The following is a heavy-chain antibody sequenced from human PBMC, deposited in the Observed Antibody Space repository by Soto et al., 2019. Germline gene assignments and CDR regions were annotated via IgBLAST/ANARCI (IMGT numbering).Heavy chain of an antibody. D-gene: IGHD3-22*01. CDR1: GFTFSSYW. Sequence: GGSLRLSCAASGFTFSSYWMHWVRQAPGKGLVWVSRINSDGSSTSYADSVKGRFNISRDNAKNTLYLQMNSLRAEDTAVYYCARAYDSSGYYYYYYGMDVWGQGTTVTVSS. CDR2: INSDGSST. J-gene: IGHJ6*02. V-gene: IGHV3-74*01. CDR3: ARAYDSSGYYYYYYGMDV.